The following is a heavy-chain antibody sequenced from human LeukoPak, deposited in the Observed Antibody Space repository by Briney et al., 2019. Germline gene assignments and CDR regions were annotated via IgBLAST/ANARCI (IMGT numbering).Heavy chain of an antibody. CDR2: INAGNGNT. V-gene: IGHV1-3*01. CDR1: GYTFTSYA. D-gene: IGHD5-12*01. Sequence: ASVKVSCKASGYTFTSYAMHWVRQAPGQRLEWMGWINAGNGNTKYPQKFQGRVTITRDTSASTAYMELSSLRSEDTAVYYCARDPLDIVATMYYFDYWGQGTLVTVSS. J-gene: IGHJ4*02. CDR3: ARDPLDIVATMYYFDY.